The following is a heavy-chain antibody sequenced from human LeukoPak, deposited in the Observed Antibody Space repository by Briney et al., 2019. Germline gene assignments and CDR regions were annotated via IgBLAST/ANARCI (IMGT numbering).Heavy chain of an antibody. CDR3: ARGGQWLVRWFDP. Sequence: SETLSLTCAVYGGSLSGHYWSWIRQPPGKGLEWIGEINHSGSTNHNPSLKSRVTISVDTSKNQFSLKLRSVTAADTAVYYCARGGQWLVRWFDPWGQGTLVTVSS. D-gene: IGHD6-19*01. J-gene: IGHJ5*02. CDR1: GGSLSGHY. CDR2: INHSGST. V-gene: IGHV4-34*01.